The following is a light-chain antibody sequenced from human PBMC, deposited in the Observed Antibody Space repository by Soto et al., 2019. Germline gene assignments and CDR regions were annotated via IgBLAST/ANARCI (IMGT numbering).Light chain of an antibody. Sequence: IVVTQSPATLSLSPGERATLSCRASQSVSSYLAWYQQKPGQAPRLLIYGASTRATGIPARFSGSGSGTEFTLTISSLQSEDFAVYYCQQYNNWPPITFGQGTRWRL. CDR1: QSVSSY. J-gene: IGKJ5*01. V-gene: IGKV3-15*01. CDR2: GAS. CDR3: QQYNNWPPIT.